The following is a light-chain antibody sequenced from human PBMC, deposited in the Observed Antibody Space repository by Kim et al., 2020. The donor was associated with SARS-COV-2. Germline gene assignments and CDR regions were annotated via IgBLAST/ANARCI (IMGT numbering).Light chain of an antibody. J-gene: IGLJ2*01. CDR3: QSADSSCTYVV. Sequence: SYELTQPPSVSVSPGQTARITCSGDALPKQYAYWYQQRPGQAPVLVIYTDNERPSGIPERFSGSSSGTTVTLTISGVQAEDEADYYCQSADSSCTYVVFG. CDR1: ALPKQY. V-gene: IGLV3-25*03. CDR2: TDN.